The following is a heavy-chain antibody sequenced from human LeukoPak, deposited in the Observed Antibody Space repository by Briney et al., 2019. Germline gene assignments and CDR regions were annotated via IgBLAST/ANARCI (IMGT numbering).Heavy chain of an antibody. V-gene: IGHV1-18*01. CDR2: ISAYNGNT. CDR3: AREGNYYDSSGYSFDY. D-gene: IGHD3-22*01. CDR1: GYTFTRHG. Sequence: ASVKVSCKASGYTFTRHGISWVRQAPGQGLEWMGWISAYNGNTNYAQELQGRVTMTTDTSTSTAYMELRSLRSDDTAVYYCAREGNYYDSSGYSFDYWGQGTLVTVSS. J-gene: IGHJ4*02.